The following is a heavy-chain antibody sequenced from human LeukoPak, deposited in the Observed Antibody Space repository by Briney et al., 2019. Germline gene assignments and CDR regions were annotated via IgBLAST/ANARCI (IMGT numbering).Heavy chain of an antibody. CDR3: AGEAYYDFWSGYPKRAFDI. J-gene: IGHJ3*02. CDR2: IKQDGSEK. V-gene: IGHV3-7*01. CDR1: GFTFSSYW. D-gene: IGHD3-3*01. Sequence: PGGSPRLSCAASGFTFSSYWMSWVRQAPGKGLEWVANIKQDGSEKYYVDSVKGRFTISRDNAKNSLYLQMNSLRAEDTAVYYCAGEAYYDFWSGYPKRAFDIWGQGTMVTVSS.